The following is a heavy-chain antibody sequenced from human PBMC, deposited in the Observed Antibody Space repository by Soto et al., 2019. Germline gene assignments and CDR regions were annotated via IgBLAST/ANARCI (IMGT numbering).Heavy chain of an antibody. Sequence: LTCSVSGRPMSSNYWRWIRQSPDKGLEWLGYVFYGGTDYNPSLWGRVSMSVETSKSQFSLKLTSVTVADTAVYYCASYRGALYFESWGPGILVTVSS. V-gene: IGHV4-59*01. J-gene: IGHJ4*02. CDR2: VFYGGT. CDR3: ASYRGALYFES. CDR1: GRPMSSNY. D-gene: IGHD3-16*01.